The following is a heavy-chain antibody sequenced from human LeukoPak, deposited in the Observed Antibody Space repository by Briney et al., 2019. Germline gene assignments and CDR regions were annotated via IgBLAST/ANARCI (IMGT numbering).Heavy chain of an antibody. D-gene: IGHD5-24*01. CDR3: ARRRWLQLVHYFDY. V-gene: IGHV2-5*02. CDR1: GFSLSTSGVG. J-gene: IGHJ4*02. Sequence: SGPTLVKPTQTLTLTCTFSGFSLSTSGVGVGWIRQPPGKALEWLALIYWDDDKRYSPSLKSRLTITKDTSKNQVVLTMTNMDPVDTGTYYCARRRWLQLVHYFDYWGQGTLVTASS. CDR2: IYWDDDK.